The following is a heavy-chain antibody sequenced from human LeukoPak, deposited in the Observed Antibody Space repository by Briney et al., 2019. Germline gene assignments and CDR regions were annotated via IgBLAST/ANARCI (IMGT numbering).Heavy chain of an antibody. Sequence: GASVKVSCKAFGYTFTGYYMHWVRQAPGQGLEWMGWINPNSGGTNYAQKFQGRVTMTRDTSISTAYMELSRLTSDDTAVYYCARGWNYYDSSGSSFDPWGQGTLVTVSS. J-gene: IGHJ5*02. CDR2: INPNSGGT. CDR3: ARGWNYYDSSGSSFDP. CDR1: GYTFTGYY. D-gene: IGHD3-22*01. V-gene: IGHV1-2*02.